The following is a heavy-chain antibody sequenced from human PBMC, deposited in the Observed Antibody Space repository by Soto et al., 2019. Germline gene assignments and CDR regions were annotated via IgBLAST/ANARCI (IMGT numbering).Heavy chain of an antibody. CDR3: AHPRGYGVFDAYDF. CDR2: ISAGGGST. J-gene: IGHJ3*01. Sequence: GGSLRLSCAASGFTFSTYAMSWVRQAPGKGLEWVSAISAGGGSTYYADSVNGRFTISRDSSINMLYLQMNSLRTEDTAVYYCAHPRGYGVFDAYDFWGQGAMVTVSS. D-gene: IGHD4-17*01. V-gene: IGHV3-23*01. CDR1: GFTFSTYA.